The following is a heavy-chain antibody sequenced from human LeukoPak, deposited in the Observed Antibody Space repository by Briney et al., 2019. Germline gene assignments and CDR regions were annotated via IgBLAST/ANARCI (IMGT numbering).Heavy chain of an antibody. J-gene: IGHJ6*02. CDR1: GFTFSSYG. CDR2: TSSSSSTI. Sequence: GGSLRLSCAASGFTFSSYGMHWVRQAPGKGLEWVSYTSSSSSTIYYADSVKSRFTISRDNAKNSLYLQMNSLRAEDTAVYYRARLRYYGMDVWGQGTTVTVSS. CDR3: ARLRYYGMDV. V-gene: IGHV3-48*04.